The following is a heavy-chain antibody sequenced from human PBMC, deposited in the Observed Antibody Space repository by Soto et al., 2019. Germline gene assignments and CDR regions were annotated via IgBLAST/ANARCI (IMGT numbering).Heavy chain of an antibody. Sequence: ASVKVSCKASGYTFTGYYIHWVRQAPGQGLEWMGWINPNSGGTNYAQKFQGRVTMTRDTSISTAYMELSRLRSDDTAVYYCARDYYDSSGYSNNWFDPWGQGTLVTVSS. CDR2: INPNSGGT. D-gene: IGHD3-22*01. V-gene: IGHV1-2*02. CDR3: ARDYYDSSGYSNNWFDP. CDR1: GYTFTGYY. J-gene: IGHJ5*02.